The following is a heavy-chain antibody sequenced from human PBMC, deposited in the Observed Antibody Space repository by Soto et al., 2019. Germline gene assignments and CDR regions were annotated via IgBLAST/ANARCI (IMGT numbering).Heavy chain of an antibody. CDR2: INSDGSST. CDR3: ARDWLTWELLPRYYYGMDV. CDR1: GFTFSSYW. J-gene: IGHJ6*02. V-gene: IGHV3-74*01. Sequence: GGSLRLSCAASGFTFSSYWMHWVRQAPGKGLVWVSRINSDGSSTSYADSVKGRFTISRDNAKNTLYLQMNSLRAEDTAVYYCARDWLTWELLPRYYYGMDVWGQGTTVTVSS. D-gene: IGHD1-26*01.